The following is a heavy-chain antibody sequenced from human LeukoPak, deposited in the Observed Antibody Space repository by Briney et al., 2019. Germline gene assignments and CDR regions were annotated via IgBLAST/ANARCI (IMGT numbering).Heavy chain of an antibody. CDR1: GFTFSSYE. V-gene: IGHV3-48*03. Sequence: GGSLRLSCAASGFTFSSYEMTWVRQAPGKGLEWVSYISSTGSTIYYADSVKGRFTISRDNAKNSLYLQMNSLRAEDTAVYYCARTNFYILTGYSIYYCYYMDVWGKGTTVT. D-gene: IGHD3-9*01. CDR3: ARTNFYILTGYSIYYCYYMDV. CDR2: ISSTGSTI. J-gene: IGHJ6*03.